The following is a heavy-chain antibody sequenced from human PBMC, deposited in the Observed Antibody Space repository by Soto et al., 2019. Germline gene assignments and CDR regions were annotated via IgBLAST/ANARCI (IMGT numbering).Heavy chain of an antibody. V-gene: IGHV1-18*01. J-gene: IGHJ3*02. CDR1: GYTFTSYG. CDR3: ARQTTVVTPSAFDI. Sequence: ASVKVSCKASGYTFTSYGISWVRQAPGRGLEWMGWISAYNGNTNYAQKLQGRVTMTTDTSTSTAYMELRSLRSDDTAVYYCARQTTVVTPSAFDIWGQGTMVTVSS. D-gene: IGHD4-17*01. CDR2: ISAYNGNT.